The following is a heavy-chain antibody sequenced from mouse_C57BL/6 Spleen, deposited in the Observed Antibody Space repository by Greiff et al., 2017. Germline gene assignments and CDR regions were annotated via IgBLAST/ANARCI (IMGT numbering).Heavy chain of an antibody. J-gene: IGHJ1*03. CDR3: AREGSTDWHYDY. Sequence: QVQLQQPGAELMKPGASVKLSCKASGYTFTSYWIEWVKQRPGHGLEWIGEIIPGNGSTNYNEKFKGKATFTVDISSNTAYMQLSSLTTEDSAIYYCAREGSTDWHYDYWGTGTKVTVSS. V-gene: IGHV1-9*01. CDR2: IIPGNGST. D-gene: IGHD1-1*02. CDR1: GYTFTSYW.